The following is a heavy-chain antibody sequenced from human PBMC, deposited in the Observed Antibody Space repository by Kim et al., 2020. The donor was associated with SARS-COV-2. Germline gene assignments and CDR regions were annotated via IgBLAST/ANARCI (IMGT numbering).Heavy chain of an antibody. CDR1: GFTLSSYW. CDR2: IINDGSAT. CDR3: ARPSKEHRHFDL. D-gene: IGHD1-26*01. J-gene: IGHJ2*01. Sequence: GGSLRLSCEASGFTLSSYWMYWVRQAPGKGLVWVSRIINDGSATNYADSVKGRFTISRDDAKNTVYLQMNSLRAEDTAVYYCARPSKEHRHFDLWGRGTL. V-gene: IGHV3-74*01.